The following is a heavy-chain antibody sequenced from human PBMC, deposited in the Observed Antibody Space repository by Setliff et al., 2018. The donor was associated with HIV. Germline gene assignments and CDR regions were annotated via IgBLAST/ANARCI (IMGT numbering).Heavy chain of an antibody. CDR2: IYYSGST. Sequence: SETLSLTCTVSGGSISSSSYYWGWIRQPPGKGLEWIGSIYYSGSTYYNPSLKSRVTISVDTSKNQFSLKLSSVTAADTAVYHCARGDTYYHDSSGYVKSALDCFDIWGQGTMVT. J-gene: IGHJ3*02. CDR3: ARGDTYYHDSSGYVKSALDCFDI. V-gene: IGHV4-39*01. CDR1: GGSISSSSYY. D-gene: IGHD3-22*01.